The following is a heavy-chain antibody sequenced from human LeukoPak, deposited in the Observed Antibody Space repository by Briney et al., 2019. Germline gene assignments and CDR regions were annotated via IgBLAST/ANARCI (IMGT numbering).Heavy chain of an antibody. CDR3: AKDPGYCSGGSCYYFDY. D-gene: IGHD2-15*01. V-gene: IGHV3-30*18. CDR1: GFTFSSYA. CDR2: ISYDGSNK. J-gene: IGHJ4*02. Sequence: GGSLRLSCAASGFTFSSYAMHWVRQAPAKGLEGVAGISYDGSNKYYTDSVKGRFSISRDNSKNTLYLQMNSLRAEDTAVYYCAKDPGYCSGGSCYYFDYWGQGTLVTVSS.